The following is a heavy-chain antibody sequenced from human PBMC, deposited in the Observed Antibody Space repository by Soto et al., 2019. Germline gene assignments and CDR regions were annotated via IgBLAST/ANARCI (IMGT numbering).Heavy chain of an antibody. J-gene: IGHJ4*02. CDR2: VNPIVSMS. Sequence: QVQLVQSGAEVKRPGSSVKVSCKASGDTFNFYSINWVRQAPGLGLEWMGRVNPIVSMSNYAQNFQGRVTMTADKATSTASMELSNLRSEDTAIYYCASSYGSGYRAFDYWGQGALVTVSS. CDR3: ASSYGSGYRAFDY. CDR1: GDTFNFYS. V-gene: IGHV1-69*02. D-gene: IGHD3-10*01.